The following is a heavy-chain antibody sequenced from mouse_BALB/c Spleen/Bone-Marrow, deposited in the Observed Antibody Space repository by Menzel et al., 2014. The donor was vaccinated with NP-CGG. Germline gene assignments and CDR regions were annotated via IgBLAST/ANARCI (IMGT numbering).Heavy chain of an antibody. D-gene: IGHD2-10*02. CDR2: INPYNGDT. J-gene: IGHJ2*01. CDR1: GYSFTGYF. Sequence: EVMLVESGPELVKPGASVKISCKASGYSFTGYFMNWVMQSHGKSLEWIGRINPYNGDTFYNQKFKGKATLTVDKSSSTAHMELRSLASEDSAVYYCARYGNYPYFDYWGQGTTLTVSS. V-gene: IGHV1-20*02. CDR3: ARYGNYPYFDY.